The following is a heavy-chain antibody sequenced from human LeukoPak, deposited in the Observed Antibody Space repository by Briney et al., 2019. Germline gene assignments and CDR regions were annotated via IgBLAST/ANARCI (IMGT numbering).Heavy chain of an antibody. Sequence: GASVKVSCKASGGTFSSYAISWVRQAPGQGLEWMGGIIPIFGTANYAQKFQGRVTITADESTSTAYMELSSLRSEDTAVYYCASTRSVVLGKNRNPNGSGSYDDYWGQGTLVTVSS. V-gene: IGHV1-69*13. CDR1: GGTFSSYA. J-gene: IGHJ4*02. D-gene: IGHD3-10*01. CDR2: IIPIFGTA. CDR3: ASTRSVVLGKNRNPNGSGSYDDY.